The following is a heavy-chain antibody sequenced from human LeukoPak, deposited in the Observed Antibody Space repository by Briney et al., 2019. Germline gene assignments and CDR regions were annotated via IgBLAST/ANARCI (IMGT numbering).Heavy chain of an antibody. Sequence: SETLSLTCTVSDGSISNYYWSWIRQPAGKALEWIGRIYTSGSTNYNPSLKSRVTISLDTSKNQCSLKLTSVTAADTAVYYCARRTNGFDIWGQGTMVTVSS. D-gene: IGHD3/OR15-3a*01. CDR2: IYTSGST. CDR3: ARRTNGFDI. J-gene: IGHJ3*02. V-gene: IGHV4-4*07. CDR1: DGSISNYY.